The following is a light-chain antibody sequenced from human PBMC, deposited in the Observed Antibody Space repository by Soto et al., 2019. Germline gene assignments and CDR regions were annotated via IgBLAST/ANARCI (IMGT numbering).Light chain of an antibody. CDR1: QTLFGTY. CDR3: QQYDVSPYS. CDR2: GTS. V-gene: IGKV3-20*01. Sequence: IVLTQSPVALSVSPGERATLSCRASQTLFGTYLAWYQQKPGQAPRLLIYGTSTRAPGFPDRFSGSGSGTAFPLTISRLEPEDSAVYYCQQYDVSPYSFGQGTKLEIK. J-gene: IGKJ2*03.